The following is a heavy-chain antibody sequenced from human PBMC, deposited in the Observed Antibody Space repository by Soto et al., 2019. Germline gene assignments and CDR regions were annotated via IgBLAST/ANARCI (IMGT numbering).Heavy chain of an antibody. CDR1: GYTFTSYA. J-gene: IGHJ6*02. D-gene: IGHD3-3*01. CDR2: INAGNGNT. Sequence: ASVKVSCKASGYTFTSYAMHWVRQAPGQRLEWMGWINAGNGNTKYPQKFQGRVTITRDTSASTAYMELSSLRSEDTAVYYCAGPRYYDFWSGYPPRYYGMDVWGQGTTVTVSS. V-gene: IGHV1-3*01. CDR3: AGPRYYDFWSGYPPRYYGMDV.